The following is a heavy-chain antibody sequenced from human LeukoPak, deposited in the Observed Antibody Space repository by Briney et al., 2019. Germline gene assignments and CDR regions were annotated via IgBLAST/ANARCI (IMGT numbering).Heavy chain of an antibody. J-gene: IGHJ4*02. D-gene: IGHD2-21*01. Sequence: GGSLRLSCAPSGLSFSSNFMSWVRQVPGKGLEWVATLYSYGTTYYADSVKGRFTISRDNSKNTLHLQMNSLRAEDTALYYCARGLGEALHYFDYWGRGSLVTVSS. CDR3: ARGLGEALHYFDY. CDR2: LYSYGTT. V-gene: IGHV3-53*01. CDR1: GLSFSSNF.